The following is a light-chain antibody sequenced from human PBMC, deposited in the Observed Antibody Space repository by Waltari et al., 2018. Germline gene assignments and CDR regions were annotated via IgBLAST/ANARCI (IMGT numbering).Light chain of an antibody. CDR1: SSNIGSSY. J-gene: IGLJ7*01. Sequence: QSVLTQPPSASGAPGQGVTISCSGDSSNIGSSYVYWFRQLPGTAPKLLIHYSNQRPSGVPDRFSASTSVTSASRAITGLRSDDEADYYCATWDTTLSILAFGGGTRLTVL. CDR2: YSN. CDR3: ATWDTTLSILA. V-gene: IGLV1-47*02.